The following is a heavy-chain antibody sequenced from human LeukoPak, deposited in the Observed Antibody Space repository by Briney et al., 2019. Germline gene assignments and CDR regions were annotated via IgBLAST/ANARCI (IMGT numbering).Heavy chain of an antibody. CDR3: ARVSI. V-gene: IGHV3-30*03. CDR1: GFTFSSYG. Sequence: PGGSLRLSCAASGFTFSSYGMHWVRQAPGKGLEWMAVISYDGSNKYYADSVKGRFAISRDNSKNTLYLHMNSLRPEDTAVYYCARVSIWGQGTMVTVSS. D-gene: IGHD3-3*02. CDR2: ISYDGSNK. J-gene: IGHJ3*02.